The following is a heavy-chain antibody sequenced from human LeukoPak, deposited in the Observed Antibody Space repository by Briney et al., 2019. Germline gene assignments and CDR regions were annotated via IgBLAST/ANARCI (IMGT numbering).Heavy chain of an antibody. J-gene: IGHJ6*02. CDR1: GFTFSSYA. V-gene: IGHV3-23*01. CDR2: ISGSGGST. Sequence: GGSLRLSCAASGFTFSSYAMSWVRQAPGKGLEWVSAISGSGGSTYYADSVKGRFTISRDNSKNTLYLQMNSLRAEDTAVYYCAKDLGDYGSGSYLGFYYYYYGMDVWGQGTTVTVSS. CDR3: AKDLGDYGSGSYLGFYYYYYGMDV. D-gene: IGHD3-10*01.